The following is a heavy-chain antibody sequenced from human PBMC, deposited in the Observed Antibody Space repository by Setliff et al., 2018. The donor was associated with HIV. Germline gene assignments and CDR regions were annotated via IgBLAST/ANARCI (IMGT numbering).Heavy chain of an antibody. D-gene: IGHD3-10*01. CDR1: GGSLGGYY. Sequence: SETLSLTCTVSGGSLGGYYWSWIRQPARKRLEWIGRIFASGTTNYNPSLKSRVSMSTDTSKDQFSLNLNSVTAADTAVYFCARDRSNYGSGSSAYNWFDPWGLGTLVTVSS. J-gene: IGHJ5*02. CDR2: IFASGTT. V-gene: IGHV4-4*07. CDR3: ARDRSNYGSGSSAYNWFDP.